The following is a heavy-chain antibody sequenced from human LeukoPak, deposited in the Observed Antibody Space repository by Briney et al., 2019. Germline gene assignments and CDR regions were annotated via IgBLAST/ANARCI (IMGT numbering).Heavy chain of an antibody. D-gene: IGHD3-9*01. V-gene: IGHV3-7*01. CDR2: IKQDETEK. Sequence: GGSLRLSCAASGIIFSNYWMHWVRHAPGKGLEWVANIKQDETEKYYVDSVKGRFTISRDNAKSSLYLQMNSLRAEDTAVYYCTRDTPRGRYDILTGYYTNSWFDPWGQGTLVTVSS. J-gene: IGHJ5*02. CDR3: TRDTPRGRYDILTGYYTNSWFDP. CDR1: GIIFSNYW.